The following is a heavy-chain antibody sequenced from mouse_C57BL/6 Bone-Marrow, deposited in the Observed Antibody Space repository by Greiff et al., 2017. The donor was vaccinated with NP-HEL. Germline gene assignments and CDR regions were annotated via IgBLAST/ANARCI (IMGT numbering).Heavy chain of an antibody. CDR1: GYTFTSYW. CDR3: ARRGLGRQVPYFDY. J-gene: IGHJ2*01. D-gene: IGHD4-1*01. V-gene: IGHV1-59*01. Sequence: QVQLQQPGAELVRPGTSVKLSCKASGYTFTSYWMHWVKQRPGQGLEWIGVIDPSDSYTNYNQKFKGKATLTVDTSSSTAYMQLSSLTSEDSAVYYCARRGLGRQVPYFDYWGQGTTLTVSS. CDR2: IDPSDSYT.